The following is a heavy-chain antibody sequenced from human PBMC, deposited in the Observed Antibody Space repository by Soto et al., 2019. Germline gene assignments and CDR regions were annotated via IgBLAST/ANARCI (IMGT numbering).Heavy chain of an antibody. V-gene: IGHV3-23*01. J-gene: IGHJ3*02. CDR1: GFTFSSYD. CDR3: AKEDHLWTNGHFNI. D-gene: IGHD2-8*01. Sequence: EVQLLESGGGWVQPGGSLRLSCVASGFTFSSYDMSWVRQAPGKGLEWVSAISGSGGSAYYADSVKGRFTISRDNSNNTLYVQMSSLRSEDTARYYGAKEDHLWTNGHFNIWGQGTLVTVSS. CDR2: ISGSGGSA.